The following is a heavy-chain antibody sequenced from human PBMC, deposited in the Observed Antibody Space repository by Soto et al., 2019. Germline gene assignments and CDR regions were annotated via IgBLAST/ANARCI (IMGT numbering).Heavy chain of an antibody. CDR1: GFSFSGYA. CDR3: ETVHKTARSFDY. J-gene: IGHJ4*02. V-gene: IGHV3-23*01. CDR2: TGASGRTT. Sequence: EVQLLESGGVLVQPGGSLRLSCAASGFSFSGYAMTWVRQAPGNGLEWVSTTGASGRTTYYADSVKGRFTVSRDNSKNTLDLQMSSLRADDTAVYYCETVHKTARSFDYWGQGNLVTVSS.